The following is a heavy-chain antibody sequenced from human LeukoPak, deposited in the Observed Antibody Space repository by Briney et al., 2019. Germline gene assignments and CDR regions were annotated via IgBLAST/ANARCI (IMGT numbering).Heavy chain of an antibody. Sequence: SVRVSCKASGGTFSNYAISWVRQAPGQGLEWMGGIIPILGTSNYAQKFQDRLTITADESTSTAYLELSSLTSADTAVYYCAREVSGTYCDYWGQGSLVTVSS. CDR3: AREVSGTYCDY. V-gene: IGHV1-69*01. J-gene: IGHJ4*02. D-gene: IGHD1-26*01. CDR2: IIPILGTS. CDR1: GGTFSNYA.